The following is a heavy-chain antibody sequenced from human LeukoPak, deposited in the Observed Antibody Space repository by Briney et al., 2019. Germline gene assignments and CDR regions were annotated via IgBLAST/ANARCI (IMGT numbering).Heavy chain of an antibody. V-gene: IGHV3-66*04. J-gene: IGHJ4*02. CDR1: GLTVSGY. CDR3: ARPPYGGVDY. D-gene: IGHD4-23*01. Sequence: GSLRLSCAASGLTVSGYMSWVRQAPGKGLEWVSVIYSGGSIYYADSVKGRFTISRDKSKNTLYLQMNSLRAEDTAVYYCARPPYGGVDYWGQGTLVTVSS. CDR2: IYSGGSI.